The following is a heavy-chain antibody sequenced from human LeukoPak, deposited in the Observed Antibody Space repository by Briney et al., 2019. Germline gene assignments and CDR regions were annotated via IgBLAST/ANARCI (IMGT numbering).Heavy chain of an antibody. Sequence: GGSLSLSCAASAFPFSTYSMNWVRQAPGKGLEWVSSISRGSSCRHYADSVKGRFTISRDNAKNSLYLRMNSLRAEDTAVYYCAADAEFDITASFDFWGQGTLVTVSS. CDR3: AADAEFDITASFDF. D-gene: IGHD3-10*01. CDR2: ISRGSSCR. J-gene: IGHJ5*01. V-gene: IGHV3-21*01. CDR1: AFPFSTYS.